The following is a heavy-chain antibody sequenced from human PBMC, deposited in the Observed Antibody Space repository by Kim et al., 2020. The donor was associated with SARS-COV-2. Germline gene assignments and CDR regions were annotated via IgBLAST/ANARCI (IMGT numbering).Heavy chain of an antibody. D-gene: IGHD2-21*01. CDR2: ISYDGSNK. CDR1: GFTFSSYA. J-gene: IGHJ6*02. CDR3: ARDEWGGDCYRDYCYGMDV. Sequence: GGSLRLSCAASGFTFSSYAMHWVRQAPGKGLEWVAVISYDGSNKYYADSVKGRFTISRDNSKNTLYLQMNSLRAEDTAVYYCARDEWGGDCYRDYCYGMDVWGQGTTVTVSS. V-gene: IGHV3-30-3*01.